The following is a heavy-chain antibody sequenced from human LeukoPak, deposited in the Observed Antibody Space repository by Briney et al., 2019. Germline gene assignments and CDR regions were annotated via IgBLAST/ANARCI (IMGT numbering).Heavy chain of an antibody. J-gene: IGHJ4*02. V-gene: IGHV3-66*02. D-gene: IGHD3-10*01. CDR3: ARDRAGDYADY. CDR2: IYSGGST. CDR1: GFTVSSYY. Sequence: PGGSLRLSCAASGFTVSSYYMSWVRQAPGKGLEWVSVIYSGGSTYYADSVKGRFTISRDNSKNTLYLQMNSLRAEDTAVYYCARDRAGDYADYWGQGTLVTVSS.